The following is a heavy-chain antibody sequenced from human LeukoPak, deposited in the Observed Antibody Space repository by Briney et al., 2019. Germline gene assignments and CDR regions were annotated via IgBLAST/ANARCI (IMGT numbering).Heavy chain of an antibody. D-gene: IGHD1-26*01. J-gene: IGHJ6*02. V-gene: IGHV2-70*01. CDR1: GFSLSTSGMC. CDR2: IDWDDDK. CDR3: ARYSGSYMTYGMDV. Sequence: SGPALVKPTQTLTLTCTFSGFSLSTSGMCVSWIRQPPGKALEWLALIDWDDDKYYSTSLKTRLTISKDTSKNQVVLTMTNMDPVDTATYYCARYSGSYMTYGMDVWGQGTTVTVSS.